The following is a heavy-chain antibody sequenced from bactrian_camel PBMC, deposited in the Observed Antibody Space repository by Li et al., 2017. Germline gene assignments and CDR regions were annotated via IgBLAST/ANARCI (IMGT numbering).Heavy chain of an antibody. V-gene: IGHV3S1*01. CDR2: IMILGATT. CDR1: THSTGC. Sequence: HVQLVESGGGSVRAGGSLRLSCAATHSTGCMAWFRQAPGKEREGVAAIMILGATTYYADSVKGRFTVSKDNAKNTLYLQMNSLKPEDTAMYYCAADRRTGSYCFLSVQNYPDWGQGTQVTVS. J-gene: IGHJ4*01. CDR3: AADRRTGSYCFLSVQNYPD. D-gene: IGHD2*01.